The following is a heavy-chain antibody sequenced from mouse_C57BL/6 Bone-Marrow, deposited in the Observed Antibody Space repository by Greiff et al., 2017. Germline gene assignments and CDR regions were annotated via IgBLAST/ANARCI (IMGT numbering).Heavy chain of an antibody. J-gene: IGHJ1*03. D-gene: IGHD2-2*01. Sequence: QVQLKESGAELVRPGTSVKMSCKASGYTFTNYWLGWAKQRPGHGLEWIGDIYPGGGYTNYNEKFKGKATLTADKSSSTSEDSAIYYCARSLYYGYDWYFDVWGTGTTVTVSS. CDR3: ARSLYYGYDWYFDV. V-gene: IGHV1-63*01. CDR2: IYPGGGYT. CDR1: GYTFTNYW.